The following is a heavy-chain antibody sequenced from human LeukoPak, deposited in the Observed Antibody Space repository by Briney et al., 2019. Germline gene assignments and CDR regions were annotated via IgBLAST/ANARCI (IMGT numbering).Heavy chain of an antibody. V-gene: IGHV4-39*07. CDR2: IYYSGST. J-gene: IGHJ6*03. Sequence: SETLSLTCTVSGGSISSSSYYWGWIRQPPGRGLEWIGSIYYSGSTYYNPSLKSRVTISVDTSKNQFSLKLSSVTAADTAVYYCARDSHSDIVVVPAADPYYYYMDVWGKGTTVTVSS. D-gene: IGHD2-2*01. CDR1: GGSISSSSYY. CDR3: ARDSHSDIVVVPAADPYYYYMDV.